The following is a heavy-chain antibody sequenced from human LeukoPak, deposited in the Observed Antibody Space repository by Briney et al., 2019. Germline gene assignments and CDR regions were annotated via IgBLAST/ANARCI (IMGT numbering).Heavy chain of an antibody. J-gene: IGHJ5*02. D-gene: IGHD4-11*01. CDR3: ARDSDYSGNGNGDWFDP. CDR2: ISNYFGVT. Sequence: ASVKVSCKASGFRFSSFGVSWVRQAPGQGLEWMGWISNYFGVTHYAEKFEDRVTMTVDTSTTTVYMELRSLKYDDTAIYYCARDSDYSGNGNGDWFDPWGQGTVVIVSS. V-gene: IGHV1-18*04. CDR1: GFRFSSFG.